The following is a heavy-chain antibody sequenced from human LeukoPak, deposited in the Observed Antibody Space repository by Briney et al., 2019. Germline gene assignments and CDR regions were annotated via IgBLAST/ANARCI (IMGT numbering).Heavy chain of an antibody. J-gene: IGHJ6*02. CDR2: IYPGDSDT. D-gene: IGHD3-9*01. CDR3: ARRNDNYYYGMDV. V-gene: IGHV5-51*01. CDR1: GYSFSSYW. Sequence: GESLKISCKGSGYSFSSYWIGWVRQMPGKGLEWMGIIYPGDSDTRYSPSFQGQVTISADKSISTAYLQWSSLKASDTAMYYCARRNDNYYYGMDVWGQGTTVTVSS.